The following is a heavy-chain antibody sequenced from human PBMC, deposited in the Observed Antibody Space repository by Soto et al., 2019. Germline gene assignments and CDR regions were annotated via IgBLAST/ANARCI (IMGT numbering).Heavy chain of an antibody. V-gene: IGHV4-31*03. Sequence: PSETLSLTCTVSGGSISSGGYYWSWIRQHPGKGLEWIGYIYYSGTTYYNPSLKSRVTISVDTSKNQFSLKLSSVSAADTAMYYCAVIRGWFDPWGQGALVTVSS. CDR2: IYYSGTT. D-gene: IGHD1-26*01. CDR1: GGSISSGGYY. CDR3: AVIRGWFDP. J-gene: IGHJ5*02.